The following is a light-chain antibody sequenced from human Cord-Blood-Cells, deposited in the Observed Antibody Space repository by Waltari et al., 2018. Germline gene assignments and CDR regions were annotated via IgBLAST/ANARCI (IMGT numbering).Light chain of an antibody. CDR1: NIRSKS. CDR3: QVWDSSSDHVV. Sequence: SYVLIQPSSVLFISGKMARITCGGNNIRSKSVQWYQQKPGQAPVLVIYYDSDRPSGIPERFSGSNSGNTATLTISRVEAGDEADYYCQVWDSSSDHVVFGGGTKLTVL. J-gene: IGLJ2*01. V-gene: IGLV3-21*04. CDR2: YDS.